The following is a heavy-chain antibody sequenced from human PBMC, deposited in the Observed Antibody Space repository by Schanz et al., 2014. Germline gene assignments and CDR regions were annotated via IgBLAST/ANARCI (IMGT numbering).Heavy chain of an antibody. J-gene: IGHJ5*02. CDR2: INTGSNYI. D-gene: IGHD1-1*01. V-gene: IGHV3-11*06. CDR1: GFSFSDYY. CDR3: ARGRVLES. Sequence: VQLVESGGGLIQPGGSLRLSCAASGFSFSDYYMSWIRQAPGKGLEWISFINTGSNYINYADSVKGRFTISRDNAKNSLFLQMNSLRPEDTAVYYCARGRVLESWGQGTLVTVSS.